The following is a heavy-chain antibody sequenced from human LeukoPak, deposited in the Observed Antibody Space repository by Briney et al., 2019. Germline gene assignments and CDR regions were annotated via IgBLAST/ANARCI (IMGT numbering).Heavy chain of an antibody. CDR1: GYTFSNYS. Sequence: ASVKVSCKASGYTFSNYSMHWVRQAPGQGLEWMGIINPSGGSTSYAQKFQGRVTMTRDTSTSTVYMELSSLRSEDTAVYYCAREFYYERSPYGFEYWGQGTLVTVSS. V-gene: IGHV1-46*01. CDR3: AREFYYERSPYGFEY. CDR2: INPSGGST. J-gene: IGHJ4*02. D-gene: IGHD3-22*01.